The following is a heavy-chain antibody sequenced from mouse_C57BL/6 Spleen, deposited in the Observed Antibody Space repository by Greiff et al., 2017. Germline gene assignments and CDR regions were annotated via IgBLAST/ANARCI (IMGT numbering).Heavy chain of an antibody. V-gene: IGHV5-4*01. Sequence: EVQGVESGGGLVKPGGSLKLSCAASGFTFSSYAMSWVRQTPEKRLEWVATISDGGSYTYYPDNVKGRFTISRDNAKNNLYLQMSHLKSEDTAMYYCARDKNLGDFDYWGQGTTLTVSS. CDR1: GFTFSSYA. D-gene: IGHD4-1*01. CDR2: ISDGGSYT. J-gene: IGHJ2*01. CDR3: ARDKNLGDFDY.